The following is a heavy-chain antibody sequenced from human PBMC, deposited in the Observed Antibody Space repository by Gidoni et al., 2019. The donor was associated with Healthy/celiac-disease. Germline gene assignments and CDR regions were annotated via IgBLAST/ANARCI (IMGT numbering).Heavy chain of an antibody. Sequence: QVQLQQWGAGLLKPSETLSLTCAVYGGSFSGYYWSWIRQPPGKGLEWIGEINHSGSTNYNPSLKSRVTISVDTSKNQFSLKLSSVTAADTAVYYCARSQSVNRALGVVTRGCAFDIWGQGTMVTVSS. CDR1: GGSFSGYY. CDR2: INHSGST. J-gene: IGHJ3*02. CDR3: ARSQSVNRALGVVTRGCAFDI. V-gene: IGHV4-34*01. D-gene: IGHD3-3*01.